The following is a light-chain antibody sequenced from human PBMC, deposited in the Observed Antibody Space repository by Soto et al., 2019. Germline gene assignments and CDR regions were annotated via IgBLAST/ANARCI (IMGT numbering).Light chain of an antibody. Sequence: DIQMTQSPSTLSASVGDRVTITCRASQSISSWLAWYQQKPGKAPKLLFYDASSLESGVPSRFSGSGSGTEFTLTISLLQPDDFATYYCQQYNSYSTFGTGTKVDIK. CDR3: QQYNSYST. J-gene: IGKJ3*01. CDR1: QSISSW. V-gene: IGKV1-5*01. CDR2: DAS.